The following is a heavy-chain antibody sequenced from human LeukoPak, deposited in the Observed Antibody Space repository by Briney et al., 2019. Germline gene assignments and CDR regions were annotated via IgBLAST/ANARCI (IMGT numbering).Heavy chain of an antibody. CDR2: IKQDGSEK. D-gene: IGHD3-22*01. Sequence: GGSLRLSCAASGFTVRGNYMSWVRQAPGKGLEWVANIKQDGSEKYYVDSVKGRFTISRDNAKNSLYLQMNSLRAEDTAVYYCITMIVVAVGGQGTLVTVSS. J-gene: IGHJ4*02. V-gene: IGHV3-7*01. CDR1: GFTVRGNY. CDR3: ITMIVVAV.